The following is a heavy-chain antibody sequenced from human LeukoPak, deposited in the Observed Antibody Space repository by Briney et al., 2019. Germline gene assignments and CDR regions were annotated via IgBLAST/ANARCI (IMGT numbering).Heavy chain of an antibody. D-gene: IGHD6-6*01. Sequence: SETLSLTCTVSGGSISSYYWSWIRQSAGKGLEWIGRIYTSGTTNYNPSLKSRVTMSVDTSKNQFSLKLSSVTAADTAVYYCARRPLPGRWFDPWGQGTLVTVSS. CDR3: ARRPLPGRWFDP. CDR1: GGSISSYY. CDR2: IYTSGTT. J-gene: IGHJ5*02. V-gene: IGHV4-4*07.